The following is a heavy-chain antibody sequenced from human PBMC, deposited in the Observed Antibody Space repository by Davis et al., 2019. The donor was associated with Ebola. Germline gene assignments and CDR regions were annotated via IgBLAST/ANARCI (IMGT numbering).Heavy chain of an antibody. Sequence: GGSLRLSCEASDFTVSGSTMSWVRQAPGKGLEWIACISTTGNTIYYADSVKGRFTISRDNAKKSLYLHMNGLRDEDTAVYYCARDDSGTIKGWFDPWGQGTLVTVSS. CDR3: ARDDSGTIKGWFDP. CDR2: ISTTGNTI. J-gene: IGHJ5*02. V-gene: IGHV3-48*02. CDR1: DFTVSGST. D-gene: IGHD4/OR15-4a*01.